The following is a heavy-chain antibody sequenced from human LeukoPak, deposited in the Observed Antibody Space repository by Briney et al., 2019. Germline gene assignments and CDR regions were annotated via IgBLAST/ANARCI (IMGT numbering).Heavy chain of an antibody. D-gene: IGHD3-10*01. Sequence: GASVTVSYKASGYTFTDYYMHWVRQAPGQGIEWMGWINPNSGGTNYAQKFQGRVTMTRDTSISTAYMELSRLRSDDTAVYYCARGQSTLWYFDYWGQGTLVTVSS. J-gene: IGHJ4*02. CDR2: INPNSGGT. CDR3: ARGQSTLWYFDY. CDR1: GYTFTDYY. V-gene: IGHV1-2*02.